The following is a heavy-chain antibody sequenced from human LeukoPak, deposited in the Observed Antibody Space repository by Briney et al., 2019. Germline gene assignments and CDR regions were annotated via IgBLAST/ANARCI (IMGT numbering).Heavy chain of an antibody. CDR3: ARDPDSSDS. CDR2: ITSSGSYL. D-gene: IGHD3-22*01. Sequence: GGSLRLSCAASGFIFSTYSMNWVRQAPGKGLEWVSSITSSGSYLYYADSVKGRFTISRDNAKNSLYLQMRSLIPEDTAVYYCARDPDSSDSWGQGTTVTVSS. J-gene: IGHJ6*02. CDR1: GFIFSTYS. V-gene: IGHV3-21*01.